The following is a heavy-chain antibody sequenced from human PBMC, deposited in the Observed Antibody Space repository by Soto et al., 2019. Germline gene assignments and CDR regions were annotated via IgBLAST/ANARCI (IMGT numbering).Heavy chain of an antibody. V-gene: IGHV4-34*01. J-gene: IGHJ4*02. CDR2: INQSGST. Sequence: SETLSHTCAGYGGFFRGYDWSRFGQPPGKGLEWIGEINQSGSTNYNPSLKSRVTISVDTSKNQFSLKLSSVTAADTAVYYCARGGRYGSGSYYHSWGKGTLVT. CDR3: ARGGRYGSGSYYHS. D-gene: IGHD3-10*01. CDR1: GGFFRGYD.